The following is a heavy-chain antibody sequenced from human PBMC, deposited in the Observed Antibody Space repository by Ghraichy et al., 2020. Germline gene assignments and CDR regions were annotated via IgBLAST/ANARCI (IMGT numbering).Heavy chain of an antibody. V-gene: IGHV4-39*01. D-gene: IGHD6-13*01. J-gene: IGHJ5*02. CDR3: ARHVGSSSFRSRFDP. CDR2: IYYSGST. CDR1: GGSISSSSYY. Sequence: GSLRLSCTVSGGSISSSSYYWGWIRQPPGKGLEWIGSIYYSGSTYYNPSLKSRVTISVDTSKNQFSLKLSSVTAADTAVYYCARHVGSSSFRSRFDPWGQGTLVTVSS.